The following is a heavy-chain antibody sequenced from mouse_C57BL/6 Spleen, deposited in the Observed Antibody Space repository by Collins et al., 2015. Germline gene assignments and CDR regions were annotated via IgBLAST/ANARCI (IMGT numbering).Heavy chain of an antibody. V-gene: IGHV1-72*01. CDR2: IDPNRGDI. J-gene: IGHJ4*01. CDR3: ARLGREYYAMDY. CDR1: GYTFTSYW. Sequence: QVQLQQPGAELVKPGASVKLSCKASGYTFTSYWVHWVKQRPGRGLEWIGRIDPNRGDIKYNESFKNKATLTVDIPASTAFMHLSSLTSEDSAVYYCARLGREYYAMDYWGQGTSVTVSS.